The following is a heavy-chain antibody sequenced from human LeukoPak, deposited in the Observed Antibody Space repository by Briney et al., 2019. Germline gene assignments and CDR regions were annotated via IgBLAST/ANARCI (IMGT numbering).Heavy chain of an antibody. D-gene: IGHD5-18*01. CDR2: IYSNGET. CDR1: GFSVINNY. CDR3: ARVTTALVVFDY. J-gene: IGHJ4*02. V-gene: IGHV3-53*01. Sequence: GGSLRLSCAASGFSVINNYLAWVRQAPGKGLKWVSIIYSNGETYYADDVQGRFIISRDNSKNSLTLYLQMSGLRVEDTAVYYCARVTTALVVFDYWGQGALVTVSS.